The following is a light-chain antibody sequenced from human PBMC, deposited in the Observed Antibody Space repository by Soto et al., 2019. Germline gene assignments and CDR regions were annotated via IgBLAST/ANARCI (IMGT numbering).Light chain of an antibody. Sequence: DIQMTQSPSTLSASVRDRVTITCRASQSISSWLDWYQQKPGKAPKLLIYKASSLESVVPSRFNCSGSGTAFTLTISSLQHDDFATYYCQQYNSYYTFGQGTKLEIK. CDR1: QSISSW. CDR2: KAS. V-gene: IGKV1-5*03. CDR3: QQYNSYYT. J-gene: IGKJ2*01.